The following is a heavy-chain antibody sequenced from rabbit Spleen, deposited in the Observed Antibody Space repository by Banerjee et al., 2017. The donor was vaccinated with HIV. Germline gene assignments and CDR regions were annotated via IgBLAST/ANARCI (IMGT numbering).Heavy chain of an antibody. D-gene: IGHD1-1*01. J-gene: IGHJ6*01. Sequence: QEQLVESGGGLVRPEGSLKLSCTASGFSFSSSDYICWVRQAPGKGPEWIACIDAGDGNAYYASWAKGRFTISKTSTTVDLKMTSLTAADTATYFCARDTSSSFSSYGMDLWGPGTLVTVS. CDR1: GFSFSSSDY. CDR2: IDAGDGNA. V-gene: IGHV1S45*01. CDR3: ARDTSSSFSSYGMDL.